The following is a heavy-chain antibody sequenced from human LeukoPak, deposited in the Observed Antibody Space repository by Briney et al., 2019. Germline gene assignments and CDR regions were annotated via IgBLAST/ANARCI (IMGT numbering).Heavy chain of an antibody. CDR2: IDYDGSQE. CDR1: GFTFSSYG. V-gene: IGHV3-30*19. CDR3: ASISRGYIDNLFDP. Sequence: GGSLRLSCAASGFTFSSYGMHWVRQAAGKGLEWVAVIDYDGSQEYYADSVKGRFTISRDNSKNTLYLQMNSLKPEDTAMYYGASISRGYIDNLFDPGGQGTLVSVSS. D-gene: IGHD5-18*01. J-gene: IGHJ5*02.